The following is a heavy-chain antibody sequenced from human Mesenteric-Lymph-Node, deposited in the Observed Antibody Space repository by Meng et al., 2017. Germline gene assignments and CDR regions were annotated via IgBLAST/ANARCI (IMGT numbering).Heavy chain of an antibody. CDR1: GGSISSSNYY. D-gene: IGHD5-24*01. Sequence: QVQLRGSGQGLVKPSQTLSLTCTVSGGSISSSNYYWSWIRQPPGKGLEWSGHIYNSGSTYYNPSLKSRVTISVDTSKNQFSLKLSSVTAADTAVYYCARGPSRWLQFSFDYWGQGTLVTVSS. CDR3: ARGPSRWLQFSFDY. V-gene: IGHV4-30-4*01. J-gene: IGHJ4*02. CDR2: IYNSGST.